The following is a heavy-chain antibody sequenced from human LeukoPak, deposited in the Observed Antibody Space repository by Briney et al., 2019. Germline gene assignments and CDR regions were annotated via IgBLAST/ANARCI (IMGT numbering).Heavy chain of an antibody. CDR1: GFTFSSYS. CDR3: ARDQYGDYALDY. J-gene: IGHJ4*02. CDR2: ISSISYI. Sequence: PGGSLRLSCAASGFTFSSYSMNWVRQAPGKGLEWVSSISSISYIYYADSVKSRFTISRDTAKNSLYLQMNSLRAEDTAVYYCARDQYGDYALDYWGQGTLVTVSS. V-gene: IGHV3-21*01. D-gene: IGHD4-17*01.